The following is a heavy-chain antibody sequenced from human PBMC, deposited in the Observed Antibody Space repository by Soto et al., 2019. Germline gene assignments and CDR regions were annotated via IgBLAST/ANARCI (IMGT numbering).Heavy chain of an antibody. CDR3: ARDLSQMHQCLRTGRIDF. Sequence: PGGSLRLSCGASGFTFGNYWMNWVRQAPGKGLEWVANINQDGLEKYYVGSVRGRFSISRDNARNSLYLQMNSLRTEDTAVYYCARDLSQMHQCLRTGRIDFWAQGSTVPVSS. J-gene: IGHJ6*02. CDR1: GFTFGNYW. CDR2: INQDGLEK. D-gene: IGHD3-16*01. V-gene: IGHV3-7*01.